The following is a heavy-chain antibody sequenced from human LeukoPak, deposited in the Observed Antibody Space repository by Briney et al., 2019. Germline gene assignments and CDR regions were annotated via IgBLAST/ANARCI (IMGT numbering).Heavy chain of an antibody. D-gene: IGHD3-22*01. CDR1: GVTFNNYA. Sequence: GGSLRLSCAASGVTFNNYAIHWGRQAPGKGLEWVALISYDGNNKYYADSVKGRFTISRDNSKNTLYLQVNSLKAEDTAVYYCARDHYYDGSGPIDCWGQGTLVTVST. J-gene: IGHJ4*02. CDR3: ARDHYYDGSGPIDC. CDR2: ISYDGNNK. V-gene: IGHV3-30-3*01.